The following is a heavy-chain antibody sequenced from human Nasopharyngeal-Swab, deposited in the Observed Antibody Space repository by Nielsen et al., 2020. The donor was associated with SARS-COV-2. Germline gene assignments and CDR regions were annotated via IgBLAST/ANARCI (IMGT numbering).Heavy chain of an antibody. D-gene: IGHD2-21*01. J-gene: IGHJ4*02. CDR1: GFTFRSYA. CDR3: VKGPPAVIHYFDY. Sequence: GGSLRLSCAASGFTFRSYAISWVRQAPGKGLEWVSVISGSDHTTYYADSVKGRFTISRDNSKNTVNLQMNSLRVEDTAIYYCVKGPPAVIHYFDYWGQGTLVTVSS. V-gene: IGHV3-23*01. CDR2: ISGSDHTT.